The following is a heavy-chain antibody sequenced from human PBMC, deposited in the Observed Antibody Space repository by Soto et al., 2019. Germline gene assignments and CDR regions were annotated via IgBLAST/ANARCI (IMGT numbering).Heavy chain of an antibody. CDR1: GFTFNNYA. Sequence: EVQLLESGGGLVQPGGSLRLSCAASGFTFNNYAMTWVRQAPGKGLEWVSTISDNGGSTYYADPVKGRFTISRDNSKKTLYLQMNSLRAEDTAVYYCAKGLVPAAKTSLNDYWGQGTLVTVSS. J-gene: IGHJ4*02. CDR3: AKGLVPAAKTSLNDY. CDR2: ISDNGGST. D-gene: IGHD2-2*01. V-gene: IGHV3-23*01.